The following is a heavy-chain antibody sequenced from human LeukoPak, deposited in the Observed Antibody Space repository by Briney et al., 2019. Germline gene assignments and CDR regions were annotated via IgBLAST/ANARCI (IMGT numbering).Heavy chain of an antibody. CDR2: IYSSGST. CDR3: ARRRGYCSSTSCYAYYFDY. D-gene: IGHD2-2*01. Sequence: PSETLSLTCTVSGGSISSSSYYWGWISEPPGKGLEWIGSIYSSGSTYYNPSLKSRVTISVDTSKNQCSLNLSSVTAADTAVYSCARRRGYCSSTSCYAYYFDYWGQGTLVTVSS. J-gene: IGHJ4*02. CDR1: GGSISSSSYY. V-gene: IGHV4-39*01.